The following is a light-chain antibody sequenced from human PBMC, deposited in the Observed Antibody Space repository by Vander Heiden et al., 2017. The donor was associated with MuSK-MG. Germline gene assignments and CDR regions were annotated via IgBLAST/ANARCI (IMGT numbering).Light chain of an antibody. CDR1: SSDVGGYNY. V-gene: IGLV2-14*01. CDR2: DVS. Sequence: QSALTQPASVSGSPGQPITIPCTGTSSDVGGYNYVSWYQQHPGKAPKLKIYDVSNRPSGVSNRFSGSKSGNTASLTISGLQAEDEADYYCSSYTSSSTLVVFGGGTKLTVL. CDR3: SSYTSSSTLVV. J-gene: IGLJ2*01.